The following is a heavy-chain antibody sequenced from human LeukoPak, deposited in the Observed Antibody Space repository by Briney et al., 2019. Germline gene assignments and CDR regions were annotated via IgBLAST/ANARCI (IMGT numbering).Heavy chain of an antibody. D-gene: IGHD6-6*01. CDR1: GYTFTSYD. CDR2: MNPNSGNT. V-gene: IGHV1-8*01. Sequence: ASVKVSCKASGYTFTSYDINWVRQATGQGLEWMGWMNPNSGNTGYAQKFQGRVTMTRNTSISTAYMELSSLRSEDAAVYYCARDRWWGSSSFNWFDPWGQGTLVTVSS. J-gene: IGHJ5*02. CDR3: ARDRWWGSSSFNWFDP.